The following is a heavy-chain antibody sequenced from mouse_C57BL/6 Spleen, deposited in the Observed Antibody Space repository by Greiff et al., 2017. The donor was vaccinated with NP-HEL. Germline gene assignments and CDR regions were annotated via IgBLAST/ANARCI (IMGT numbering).Heavy chain of an antibody. D-gene: IGHD1-1*01. J-gene: IGHJ2*01. CDR3: ARSGCYGRSGGY. Sequence: QVQLQQSGAELVRPGTSVKVSCKASGYAFTNYLIEWVKQRPGQGLEWIGVINPGSGGTNYNEKFKGKATLTADKSSSTAYMQLSSLTSEDSAVYYCARSGCYGRSGGYWGKGTTLTVSS. CDR1: GYAFTNYL. V-gene: IGHV1-54*01. CDR2: INPGSGGT.